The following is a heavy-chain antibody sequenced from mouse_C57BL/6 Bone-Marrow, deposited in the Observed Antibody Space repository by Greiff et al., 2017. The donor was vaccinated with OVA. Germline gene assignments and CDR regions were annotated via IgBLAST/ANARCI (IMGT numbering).Heavy chain of an antibody. CDR1: GFTFSSYA. V-gene: IGHV5-4*01. CDR3: ARERGWLPLLGFDV. Sequence: EVKLVESGGGLVKPGGSLKLSCAASGFTFSSYAMSWVRQTPEKRLEWVATISDGGSYTYYPDNVKGRFTISRDNAKNNLYLQMSHLKSEDTAMYYCARERGWLPLLGFDVWGTGTTVTVSS. CDR2: ISDGGSYT. J-gene: IGHJ1*03. D-gene: IGHD2-3*01.